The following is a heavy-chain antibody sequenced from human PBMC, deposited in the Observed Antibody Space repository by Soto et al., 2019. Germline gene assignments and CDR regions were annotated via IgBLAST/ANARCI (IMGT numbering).Heavy chain of an antibody. CDR3: TIFGVADDAFDI. D-gene: IGHD3-3*01. CDR1: GYSFTSYW. CDR2: IDPSDSYT. J-gene: IGHJ3*02. V-gene: IGHV5-10-1*01. Sequence: GESLKISCKGSGYSFTSYWISWVRQMPGKGLEWMGRIDPSDSYTNYSPSFQGHVTISADQSISTAYLQWSSLKASDTAMYYCTIFGVADDAFDIWGQGTMVTVSS.